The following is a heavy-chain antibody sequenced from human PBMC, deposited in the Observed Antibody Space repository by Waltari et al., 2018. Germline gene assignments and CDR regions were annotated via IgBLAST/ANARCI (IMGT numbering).Heavy chain of an antibody. D-gene: IGHD6-19*01. CDR3: ARAAAVAVDY. CDR2: IYTSGST. CDR1: GGSISSDTSY. Sequence: QVQLQESGPGLVKPSQTLSLTCTVSGGSISSDTSYWSWIRQPAGKGLEWIGRIYTSGSTNYNPSLKSRVTISVDTSKNQFSLNLSSVTAADTAVYYCARAAAVAVDYWGQGTLVTVSS. V-gene: IGHV4-61*02. J-gene: IGHJ4*02.